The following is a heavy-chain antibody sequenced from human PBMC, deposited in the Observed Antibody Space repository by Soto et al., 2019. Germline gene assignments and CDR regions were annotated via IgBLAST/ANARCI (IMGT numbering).Heavy chain of an antibody. V-gene: IGHV3-48*02. Sequence: DVQLLESGGGSVHPGGSLRLACAGSGFRFSDYSMNWVRQAPGKGLEWGSYLTSLGDSTYYADSVKGRFTVSRDNAKNSLFLQMNGLRDEDTAVYYCARLPKGSTVTSWGQGTLVTGSS. CDR1: GFRFSDYS. CDR3: ARLPKGSTVTS. CDR2: LTSLGDST. D-gene: IGHD4-17*01. J-gene: IGHJ4*02.